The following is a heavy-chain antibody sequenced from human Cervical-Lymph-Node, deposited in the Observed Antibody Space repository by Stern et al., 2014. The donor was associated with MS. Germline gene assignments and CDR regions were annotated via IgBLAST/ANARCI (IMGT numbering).Heavy chain of an antibody. CDR3: ARGWEPRQDGDSGYDYDAFDI. V-gene: IGHV3-11*01. Sequence: QVQLVESGGGLVKPGGSLRLSCAASGFTFSDSYMTWIRQAPGQGLEWLSKISSSGDTIDYADSVKGRFTISRDDARNSLFLQMNSLRAEDTAVYYCARGWEPRQDGDSGYDYDAFDIWGQGTMVTVSS. D-gene: IGHD5-12*01. J-gene: IGHJ3*02. CDR1: GFTFSDSY. CDR2: ISSSGDTI.